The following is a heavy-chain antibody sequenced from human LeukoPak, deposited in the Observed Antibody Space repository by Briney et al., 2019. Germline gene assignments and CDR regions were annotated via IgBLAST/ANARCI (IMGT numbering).Heavy chain of an antibody. Sequence: ASVKVSCKASGYTFTAYHLHWVRQAPGQGLELMGWINPNTGGTNSAQKFQGRVTMTRDTSISTAYMELTRLRSDDTAQYSCARDQSYSGSYGASDYWGQGTLVTVSS. CDR1: GYTFTAYH. V-gene: IGHV1-2*02. CDR2: INPNTGGT. CDR3: ARDQSYSGSYGASDY. D-gene: IGHD1-26*01. J-gene: IGHJ4*02.